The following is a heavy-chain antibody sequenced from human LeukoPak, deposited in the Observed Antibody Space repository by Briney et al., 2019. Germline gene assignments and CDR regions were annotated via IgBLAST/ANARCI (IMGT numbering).Heavy chain of an antibody. D-gene: IGHD3-10*01. CDR1: GGSFSGYY. Sequence: SETLSLTCAVYGGSFSGYYWSWPRQPPGKGLEWIGEINHSGSTNYNPSLKSRVTISVDTSKNQFSLKLSSVTAADTAVYYCARRPITMVRGVIPPAAYYFDYWGQGTLVTVSS. V-gene: IGHV4-34*01. CDR3: ARRPITMVRGVIPPAAYYFDY. CDR2: INHSGST. J-gene: IGHJ4*02.